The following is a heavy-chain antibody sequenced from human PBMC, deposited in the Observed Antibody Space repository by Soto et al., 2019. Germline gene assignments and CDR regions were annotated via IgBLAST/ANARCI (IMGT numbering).Heavy chain of an antibody. CDR3: ARAWKPSSVTTLIPGALDV. V-gene: IGHV3-74*01. CDR2: INGDGSTT. J-gene: IGHJ3*01. Sequence: GGSLRLSCAASGFTFSSYWMHWVRQAPGKGLVWVSRINGDGSTTTYADSVKGRFIISRDNAKNMLYLQMNSLTAEDTAVYYCARAWKPSSVTTLIPGALDVWGQGTMVTVSS. D-gene: IGHD4-17*01. CDR1: GFTFSSYW.